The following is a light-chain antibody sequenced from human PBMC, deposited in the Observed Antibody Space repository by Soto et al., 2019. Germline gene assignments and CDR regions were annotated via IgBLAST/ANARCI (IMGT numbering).Light chain of an antibody. V-gene: IGKV3-20*01. Sequence: EIVLTQSPGTLSLSPGERATLSCRASQSVSSRYLAWYQQTPGQAPRLLIYGASSRATGIPDRFSGSGSGTDFTLTISRLEPEDCAVCYCHLYGSSPPRTFGQGTELEI. CDR1: QSVSSRY. CDR2: GAS. CDR3: HLYGSSPPRT. J-gene: IGKJ2*01.